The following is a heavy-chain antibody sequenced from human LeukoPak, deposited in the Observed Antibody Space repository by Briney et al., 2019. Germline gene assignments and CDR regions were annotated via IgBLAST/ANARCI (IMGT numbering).Heavy chain of an antibody. J-gene: IGHJ4*02. CDR3: ARDVGGLDY. V-gene: IGHV4-61*02. D-gene: IGHD3-10*01. Sequence: SETLSLTCTVSSGSINGGSYYWSWIRQPAGKGLEWIGRIYTSGRTTNYNPSLKSRVTISVDTSKNQFSLKLSSVTAADTAVYYCARDVGGLDYWGQGTLVTVSS. CDR1: SGSINGGSYY. CDR2: IYTSGRTT.